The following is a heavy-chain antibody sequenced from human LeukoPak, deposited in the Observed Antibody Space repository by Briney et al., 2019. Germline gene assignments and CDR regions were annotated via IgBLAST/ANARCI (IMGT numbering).Heavy chain of an antibody. D-gene: IGHD2-15*01. CDR1: GYTFTSYY. CDR3: ATELYCSGGSCYSENFRYY. V-gene: IGHV1-24*01. J-gene: IGHJ4*02. Sequence: GASVKVSCKASGYTFTSYYMHWVRQAPGKGLEWMGGFDPEDGETIYAQKFQGRVTMTEDTSTDTAYMELSSLRSEDTAVYYCATELYCSGGSCYSENFRYYWGQGTLVTVSS. CDR2: FDPEDGET.